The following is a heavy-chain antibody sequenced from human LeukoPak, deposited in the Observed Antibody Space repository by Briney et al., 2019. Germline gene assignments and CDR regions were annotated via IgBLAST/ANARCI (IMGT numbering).Heavy chain of an antibody. CDR3: TTENSSGWYYFDY. J-gene: IGHJ4*02. CDR1: GFTFSNAW. V-gene: IGHV3-15*01. CDR2: IKSKTDGGTT. Sequence: GGALRLSCAASGFTFSNAWMSWGRQAPGKGLEWVGRIKSKTDGGTTDYAAPVKGRFTISRDDSKNTLYLQMNSLKTEDTAVYHCTTENSSGWYYFDYWGQGTLVTVSS. D-gene: IGHD6-19*01.